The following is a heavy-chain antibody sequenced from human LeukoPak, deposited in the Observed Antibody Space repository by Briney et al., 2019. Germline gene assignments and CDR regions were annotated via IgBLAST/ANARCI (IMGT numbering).Heavy chain of an antibody. CDR3: ARSVGATRAEYFQH. D-gene: IGHD1-26*01. J-gene: IGHJ1*01. V-gene: IGHV3-48*04. CDR2: ISSRSSTI. Sequence: GGSLRLSCTASGFTFSSYSMNWVRQAPGKGLEWVSYISSRSSTIYSADSVKGRFTISRDNAKNSLYLQMNSLRAEDTAVYYCARSVGATRAEYFQHWGQGTLVTVSS. CDR1: GFTFSSYS.